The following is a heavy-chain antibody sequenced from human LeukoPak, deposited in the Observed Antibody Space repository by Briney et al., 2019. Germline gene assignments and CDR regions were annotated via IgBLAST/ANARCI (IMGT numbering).Heavy chain of an antibody. D-gene: IGHD2-2*01. CDR1: GFTFSSYA. CDR2: ISSNGGST. Sequence: GGSLRLSCAASGFTFSSYAMHWVRQAPGKGLEYVSAISSNGGSTYYANSVKGRFTISRDNSKNTLCLQMGSLRAEDMAVYYCARALRGVPRGAFDIWGQGTMVTVSS. V-gene: IGHV3-64*01. CDR3: ARALRGVPRGAFDI. J-gene: IGHJ3*02.